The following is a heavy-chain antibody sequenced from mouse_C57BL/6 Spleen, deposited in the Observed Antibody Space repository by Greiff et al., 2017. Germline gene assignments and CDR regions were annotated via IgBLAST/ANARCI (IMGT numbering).Heavy chain of an antibody. J-gene: IGHJ4*01. CDR2: IDPSDSYT. V-gene: IGHV1-69*01. CDR1: GYTFTSYW. Sequence: QVQLQQPGAELVMPGASVKLSCKASGYTFTSYWMHWVKQRPGQGLEWIGEIDPSDSYTNYNQKFKGKSTLTVDKSSSTAYMQLSSLTSEDSAVYYWARRGDDYGWGYYAMDYWGQGTSVTVSS. CDR3: ARRGDDYGWGYYAMDY. D-gene: IGHD2-4*01.